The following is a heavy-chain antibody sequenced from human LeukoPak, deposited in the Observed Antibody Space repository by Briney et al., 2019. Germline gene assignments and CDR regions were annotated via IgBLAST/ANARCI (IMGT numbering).Heavy chain of an antibody. Sequence: GSLRLSCAASGFTFSDYYMSWIRQAPGKGLEWVSYISSSGSTIYYADSVKGRFTISRDNAKNSLYLQMNSLRAEDTAVYYCARDPRRLMVREGDFDYWGQGTLVTVSS. CDR1: GFTFSDYY. V-gene: IGHV3-11*01. D-gene: IGHD3-10*01. CDR3: ARDPRRLMVREGDFDY. J-gene: IGHJ4*02. CDR2: ISSSGSTI.